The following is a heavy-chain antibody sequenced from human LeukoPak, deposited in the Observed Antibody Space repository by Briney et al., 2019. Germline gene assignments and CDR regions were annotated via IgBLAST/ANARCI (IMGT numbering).Heavy chain of an antibody. CDR3: ARDLPNSSSWYYYYYYYMDV. V-gene: IGHV3-20*04. D-gene: IGHD6-13*01. Sequence: PGGSLRLSCAASGFTFDDYDMSWVRQAPGKGLEWVSGINWNGGSTGYADSVKGRFTISRDNAKNSLYLQMNSLRAEDTALYYCARDLPNSSSWYYYYYYYMDVWGKGTTVTVSS. J-gene: IGHJ6*03. CDR2: INWNGGST. CDR1: GFTFDDYD.